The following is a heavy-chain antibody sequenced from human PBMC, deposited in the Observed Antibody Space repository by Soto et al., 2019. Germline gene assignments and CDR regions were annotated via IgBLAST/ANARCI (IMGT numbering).Heavy chain of an antibody. V-gene: IGHV3-23*01. D-gene: IGHD1-26*01. J-gene: IGHJ5*02. CDR2: ISGSGGST. CDR1: GFTFSSYA. CDR3: AKARQGRREPSWFGP. Sequence: EVQLLESGGGLVQPGGSLRLSCAASGFTFSSYAMSWVRQAPGKGLEWVSAISGSGGSTYYADSAKGRFTTSRDNSKNPLYRKMNSLRAEGTVVYYCAKARQGRREPSWFGPWGQGTPVNVSS.